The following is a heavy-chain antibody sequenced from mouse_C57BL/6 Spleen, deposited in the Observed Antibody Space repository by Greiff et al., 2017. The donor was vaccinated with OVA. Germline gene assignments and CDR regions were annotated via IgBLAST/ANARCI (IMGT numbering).Heavy chain of an antibody. CDR3: ARNGAYGSSSYYAMDY. Sequence: QVHVKQSGPGLVQPSQSLSITCTVSGFSLTSYGVHWVRQSPGKGLEWLGVIWSGGSTDYNAAFISRLSISKDNSKSQVFFKMNSLQADDTAIYYCARNGAYGSSSYYAMDYWGQGTSVTVSS. V-gene: IGHV2-2*01. D-gene: IGHD1-1*01. CDR2: IWSGGST. CDR1: GFSLTSYG. J-gene: IGHJ4*01.